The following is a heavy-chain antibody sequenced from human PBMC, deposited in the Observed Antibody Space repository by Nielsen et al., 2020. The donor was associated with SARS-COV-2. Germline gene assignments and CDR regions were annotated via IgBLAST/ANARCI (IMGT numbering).Heavy chain of an antibody. CDR2: ISYDGSNK. J-gene: IGHJ4*02. V-gene: IGHV3-30*18. CDR1: GFTFSSYG. D-gene: IGHD2-2*01. Sequence: GESLKISCAASGFTFSSYGMHWVHQAPGKGLEWVAVISYDGSNKYYADSVKGRITISRDNSKNTLYLQMNSLRAEDTAVYYCAKDLSCSSTSCYPRPDYWGQGTLVTVSS. CDR3: AKDLSCSSTSCYPRPDY.